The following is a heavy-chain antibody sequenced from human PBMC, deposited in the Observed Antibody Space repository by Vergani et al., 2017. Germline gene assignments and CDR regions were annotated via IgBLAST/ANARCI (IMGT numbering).Heavy chain of an antibody. Sequence: QVHLVESGGGVVQPGRSLTLSCVASGCSFRGHGMHWVRQAPGKGLEWVAMISYAGDRRDYGDFAKGRFTISRDSSKTVYLQMNSLRVEDTAMYFCSKDLSYGTAWPYFDSRGQGTLVTVSS. D-gene: IGHD4-17*01. CDR2: ISYAGDRR. V-gene: IGHV3-30*18. CDR3: SKDLSYGTAWPYFDS. J-gene: IGHJ4*02. CDR1: GCSFRGHG.